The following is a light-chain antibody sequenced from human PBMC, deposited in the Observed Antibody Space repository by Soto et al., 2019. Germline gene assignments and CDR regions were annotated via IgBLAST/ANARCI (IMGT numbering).Light chain of an antibody. Sequence: QSVLTQPASVSGSPGQSITISCTGTSSDVGAYNYVSWYQQHPGKAPKLMIYEVSNRPSGVSDRFPGSKSGNTATLTISGLQAEDEADYYCCSYTVSGTYVFGTGTKVTVL. J-gene: IGLJ1*01. CDR2: EVS. V-gene: IGLV2-14*01. CDR3: CSYTVSGTYV. CDR1: SSDVGAYNY.